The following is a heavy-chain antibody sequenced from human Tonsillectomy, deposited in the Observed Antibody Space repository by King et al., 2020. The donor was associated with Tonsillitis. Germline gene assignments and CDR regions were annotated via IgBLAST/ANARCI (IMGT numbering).Heavy chain of an antibody. J-gene: IGHJ6*02. D-gene: IGHD3-10*01. CDR3: ARVYGSGSYPPGMDV. CDR1: GFTFSSYA. CDR2: ISYDGSNK. V-gene: IGHV3-30*04. Sequence: QVQLVESGGGVVQPGRSLRLSCAVSGFTFSSYAMHWVRQAPGKGLEWVAVISYDGSNKYYADSVKGRFTISRDNSKNTLYLQMNSLRAEDTAVYYCARVYGSGSYPPGMDVWGQGTTVTVSS.